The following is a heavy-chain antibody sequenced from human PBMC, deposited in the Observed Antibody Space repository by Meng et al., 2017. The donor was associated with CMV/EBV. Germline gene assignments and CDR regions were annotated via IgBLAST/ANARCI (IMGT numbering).Heavy chain of an antibody. V-gene: IGHV1-2*02. CDR3: ARETPQYSSTWYGGSNWFDP. D-gene: IGHD6-13*01. J-gene: IGHJ5*02. CDR2: INPNSGGT. CDR1: GYTFTGYY. Sequence: ASVKVSCKASGYTFTGYYMHWVRQAPGQGFEWMGWINPNSGGTNYAQKSHGRVTMTRDTPISTAYMELSRLRSDDTAVYYCARETPQYSSTWYGGSNWFDPWGQGTLVTVSS.